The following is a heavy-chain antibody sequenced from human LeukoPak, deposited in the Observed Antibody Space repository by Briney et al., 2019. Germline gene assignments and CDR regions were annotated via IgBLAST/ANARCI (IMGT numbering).Heavy chain of an antibody. J-gene: IGHJ4*02. Sequence: GGSLRLSCAASGFTFSSNTMSWVRQAPGRGLAWVSAINGSGVTTFYADSVKGRFSISRDNSKNTLFLQMNSLRAEDTAIYYCTKRTPEYSSSWCLDYWGQGTLVTVSS. CDR3: TKRTPEYSSSWCLDY. CDR1: GFTFSSNT. CDR2: INGSGVTT. D-gene: IGHD6-13*01. V-gene: IGHV3-23*01.